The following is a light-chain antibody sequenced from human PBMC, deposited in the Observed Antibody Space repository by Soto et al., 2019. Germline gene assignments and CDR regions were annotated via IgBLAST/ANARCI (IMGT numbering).Light chain of an antibody. CDR2: EVN. V-gene: IGLV2-8*01. CDR1: SSDVGGYNY. J-gene: IGLJ1*01. CDR3: TSSAGGNHV. Sequence: QSALTQPPSASGSPGQSVTISCTGTSSDVGGYNYVSWYQQYPGKVPKLMVYEVNKRPSGVPDRFSGSKSGNTASLTVSGLQSEDAAEYYCTSSAGGNHVFGTGTKVTVL.